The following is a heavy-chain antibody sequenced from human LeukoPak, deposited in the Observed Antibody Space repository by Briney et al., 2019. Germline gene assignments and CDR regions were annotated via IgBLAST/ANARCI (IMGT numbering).Heavy chain of an antibody. CDR2: ISSSSSYI. CDR1: GFTFSSYG. J-gene: IGHJ3*02. D-gene: IGHD3-16*01. CDR3: GRDSGGGGGDI. Sequence: PGGSLKLSCTASGFTFSSYGINWVRQAPGQGLEWVSSISSSSSYIYYAHSVKGRFTISTDNATNSLYLQMNSLRAEDTAVCNCGRDSGGGGGDIWGQGTMVTVSS. V-gene: IGHV3-21*01.